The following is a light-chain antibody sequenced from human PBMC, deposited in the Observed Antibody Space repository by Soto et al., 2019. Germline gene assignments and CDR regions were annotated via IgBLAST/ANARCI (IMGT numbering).Light chain of an antibody. V-gene: IGLV2-23*01. CDR2: EGS. J-gene: IGLJ1*01. Sequence: QSVLTQPASVSGSPGQSITISCTGTSSDVGSYNLVSWYQQHPGKAPKLMIYEGSKRPSGVSNRFSGSKSGNTASLTISGLQAEDEADYCCCSYAGSSTSVFGTGTKVTVL. CDR3: CSYAGSSTSV. CDR1: SSDVGSYNL.